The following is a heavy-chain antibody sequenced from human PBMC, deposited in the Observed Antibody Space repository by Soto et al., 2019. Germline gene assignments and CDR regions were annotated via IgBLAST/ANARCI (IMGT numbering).Heavy chain of an antibody. D-gene: IGHD3-3*01. J-gene: IGHJ4*02. Sequence: GGSLRLSCAASGFSFSTSIMYWVRQAPGKGLEWVSSISSTGSFIYYADSLKGRFTISRDNADNSLFLQMNNLRAEDTAVYYCARLSRANYDFWSGDYYFDSWGQGTLVTVST. CDR1: GFSFSTSI. CDR3: ARLSRANYDFWSGDYYFDS. CDR2: ISSTGSFI. V-gene: IGHV3-21*01.